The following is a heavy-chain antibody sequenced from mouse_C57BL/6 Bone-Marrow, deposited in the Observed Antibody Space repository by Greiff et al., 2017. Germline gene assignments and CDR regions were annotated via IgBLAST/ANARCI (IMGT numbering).Heavy chain of an antibody. CDR2: INPGSGGT. D-gene: IGHD2-1*01. J-gene: IGHJ4*01. Sequence: VQLQQSGAELVRPGTSVTVSCKASGYAFTNYLIEWVKQRPGQGLEWIGVINPGSGGTNYNEKFKGKATLTADKSSSTAYMQLSSLTSEDSAVYFCARGVYYGNSLGYWGQGTSVTVSS. CDR1: GYAFTNYL. V-gene: IGHV1-54*01. CDR3: ARGVYYGNSLGY.